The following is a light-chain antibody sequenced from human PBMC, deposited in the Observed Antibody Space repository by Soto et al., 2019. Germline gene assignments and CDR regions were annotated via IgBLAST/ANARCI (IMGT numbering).Light chain of an antibody. V-gene: IGKV4-1*01. CDR3: QQYYTTLS. Sequence: DIVMTQSPDSLAVSLGERATINCKSSQSVLYNSDNKNYLAWYQQKAGQPPKLLIYWASTRDSGVPDRFSGSGSGADYSLTINNLQAEDVAVYYGQQYYTTLSVGGGTKVDIK. CDR2: WAS. J-gene: IGKJ4*01. CDR1: QSVLYNSDNKNY.